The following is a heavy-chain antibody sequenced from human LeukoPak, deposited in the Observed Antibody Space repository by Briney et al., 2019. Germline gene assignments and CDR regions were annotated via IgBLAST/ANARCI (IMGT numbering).Heavy chain of an antibody. D-gene: IGHD3-10*01. V-gene: IGHV3-23*01. CDR1: GFTFDSYA. J-gene: IGHJ4*02. CDR3: AKDSAWFELYYFDY. Sequence: GGSLRLSSVASGFTFDSYAMTWVRQAPGKGLEWISSISLSGGSTYYADSVKGRLTISRDNSRNTLYLQMNSLRAEDTAVYYCAKDSAWFELYYFDYWGQGALVTVSS. CDR2: ISLSGGST.